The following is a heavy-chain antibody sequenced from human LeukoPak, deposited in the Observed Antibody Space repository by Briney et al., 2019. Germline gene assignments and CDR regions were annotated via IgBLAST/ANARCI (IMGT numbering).Heavy chain of an antibody. Sequence: SETLSLTCAVYGGSFSSYYWSWIRQPAGKGLEWIGRIYTSGSTNYNPSLKSRVTMSVDTSKNQFSLKLSSVTAADTAVYYCARDEQQQLALWGQGTLVTVSS. J-gene: IGHJ4*02. CDR3: ARDEQQQLAL. CDR2: IYTSGST. D-gene: IGHD6-13*01. CDR1: GGSFSSYY. V-gene: IGHV4-4*07.